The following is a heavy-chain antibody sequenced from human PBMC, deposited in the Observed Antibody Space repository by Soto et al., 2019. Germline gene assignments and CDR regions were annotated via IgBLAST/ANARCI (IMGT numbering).Heavy chain of an antibody. CDR3: ARERPDGCRLDP. CDR1: GGSVSSNNYY. J-gene: IGHJ5*02. V-gene: IGHV4-61*01. D-gene: IGHD6-19*01. Sequence: SEXLSLTCTVSGGSVSSNNYYWNWIRQPPGKGLEWIGYIYHSGSTNYNPSLKSRVTISVDTAKNQFSLKLSSVTAADTAVYFCARERPDGCRLDPWGQGTLVTVSS. CDR2: IYHSGST.